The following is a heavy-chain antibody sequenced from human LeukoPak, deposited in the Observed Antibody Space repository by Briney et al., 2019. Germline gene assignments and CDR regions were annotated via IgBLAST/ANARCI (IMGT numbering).Heavy chain of an antibody. J-gene: IGHJ3*02. CDR2: IHSSGST. D-gene: IGHD6-6*01. CDR1: GGPINSYY. CDR3: ARDMRGRSILDALDI. Sequence: PSETLSLTCTVSGGPINSYYWSWIRQPAGKGLEWIGRIHSSGSTSYNPSLKSRVVMSVDTSKNQFSLRLTSVTAADTAVYYCARDMRGRSILDALDIWGQGTMVTVSS. V-gene: IGHV4-4*07.